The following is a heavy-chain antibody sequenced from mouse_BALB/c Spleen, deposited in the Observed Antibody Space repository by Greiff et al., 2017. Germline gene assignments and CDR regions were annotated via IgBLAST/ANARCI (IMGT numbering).Heavy chain of an antibody. Sequence: VQVVESGPDLVAPSQSLSITCTVSGFSLTSYGVHWVRQPPGKGLEWLVVIWSDGSTTYNSALKSRLSISKDNSKSQVFLKMNSLQTDDTAMYYCARHAAIRRSPWYFDVWGAGTTVTVSS. CDR3: ARHAAIRRSPWYFDV. J-gene: IGHJ1*01. D-gene: IGHD1-1*01. V-gene: IGHV2-6-2*01. CDR2: IWSDGST. CDR1: GFSLTSYG.